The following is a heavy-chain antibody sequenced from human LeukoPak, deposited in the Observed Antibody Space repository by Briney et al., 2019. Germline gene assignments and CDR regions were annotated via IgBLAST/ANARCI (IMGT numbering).Heavy chain of an antibody. D-gene: IGHD3-10*01. CDR3: ARDSRSAYYFNSGTYYYDSFDF. J-gene: IGHJ3*01. V-gene: IGHV3-7*01. Sequence: GGSLRLSCTVSGFTFSSYWMTWVRHPPGKGLEWVANIRQDESEKYYADSVKGRFTISRDNAKNSLYLHMNSLIAEDTAVYYCARDSRSAYYFNSGTYYYDSFDFWGQGTTVTASS. CDR2: IRQDESEK. CDR1: GFTFSSYW.